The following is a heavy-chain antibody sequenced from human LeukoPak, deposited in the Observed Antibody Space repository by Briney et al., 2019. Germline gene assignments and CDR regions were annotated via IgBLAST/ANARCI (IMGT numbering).Heavy chain of an antibody. D-gene: IGHD4-17*01. J-gene: IGHJ4*02. CDR3: AKGNPAGYGDYREIDY. CDR1: GFTFSSYA. CDR2: ISGSGGGT. Sequence: GGSLRLSCAASGFTFSSYAMSWVRQAPGKGLEWVSAISGSGGGTYYADSVKGRFTISRDNSKNTLYLQMNSLRAEDTAVYYCAKGNPAGYGDYREIDYWGQGTLVTVSS. V-gene: IGHV3-23*01.